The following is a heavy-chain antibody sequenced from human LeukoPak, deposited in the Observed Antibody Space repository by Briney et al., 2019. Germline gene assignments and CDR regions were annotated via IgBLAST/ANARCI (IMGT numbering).Heavy chain of an antibody. CDR1: GFTFSSYT. D-gene: IGHD1-26*01. Sequence: QPGGSLRLSCAASGFTFSSYTMNWVRQAPGKGLEWVSYISSGSSTIYYADSVKGRFTISRANAKNSLFLQMNSLRAEDTAVYYCAKELYSGSYDRGFDYWGQGTLVTVSS. V-gene: IGHV3-48*01. J-gene: IGHJ4*02. CDR3: AKELYSGSYDRGFDY. CDR2: ISSGSSTI.